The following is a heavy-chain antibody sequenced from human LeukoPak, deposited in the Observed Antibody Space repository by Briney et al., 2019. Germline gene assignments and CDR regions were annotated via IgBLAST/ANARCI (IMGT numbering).Heavy chain of an antibody. J-gene: IGHJ4*02. CDR2: ISGSGGST. CDR3: AKDSVVDSSGYYLFDY. CDR1: GITFSSYG. V-gene: IGHV3-23*01. Sequence: GGSLRLSCAASGITFSSYGMSWVRQAPGKGLEWVSAISGSGGSTYYADSVKGRFTISRDNSKNTLYLQMNSLRAEDTAVYYCAKDSVVDSSGYYLFDYWGQGTLVTVSS. D-gene: IGHD3-22*01.